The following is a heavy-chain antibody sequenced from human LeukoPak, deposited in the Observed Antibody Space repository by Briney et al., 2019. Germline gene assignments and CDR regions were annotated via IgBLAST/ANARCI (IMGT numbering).Heavy chain of an antibody. CDR2: MSSVT. CDR1: GFTFSNFA. Sequence: GGSLRLSCAASGFTFSNFAMSWVRQAPGKGLEWVSAMSSVTYYADSVKGRFTISRDNSKNTLFLQMNSLRAEDTAVYYCAKDRSCSGSSCNVGSWGQGTMVTVSS. J-gene: IGHJ3*01. D-gene: IGHD2-2*01. CDR3: AKDRSCSGSSCNVGS. V-gene: IGHV3-23*01.